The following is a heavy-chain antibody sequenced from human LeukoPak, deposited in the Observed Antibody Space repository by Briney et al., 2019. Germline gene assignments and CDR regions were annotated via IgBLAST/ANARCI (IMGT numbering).Heavy chain of an antibody. D-gene: IGHD6-6*01. CDR1: IGSLNMYY. CDR2: IYYSGST. V-gene: IGHV4-59*01. CDR3: ANGGDRSDWLSSLDL. Sequence: CETLSLTHALSIGSLNMYYWRGIAQPPGKGLEWIGYIYYSGSTKYNPSLTSRVTISLDTSKNQFSLKLSSVTDADTAGDCGANGGDRSDWLSSLDLWGQGTLVTVSS. J-gene: IGHJ4*02.